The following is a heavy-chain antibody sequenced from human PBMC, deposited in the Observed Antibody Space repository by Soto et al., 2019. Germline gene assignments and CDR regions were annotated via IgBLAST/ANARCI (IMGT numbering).Heavy chain of an antibody. V-gene: IGHV3-48*01. CDR3: ARDWAYAFDI. Sequence: ESGGGLVQPGGSLRLSCAASGFTFSIYTMNWVRQAPGKGLEWISYIRSSSNTVSYADSVKGRFTISADNAKSSLYLQMNSLRAEDTAVYYCARDWAYAFDIWGQGTMVTVSS. J-gene: IGHJ3*02. CDR2: IRSSSNTV. CDR1: GFTFSIYT. D-gene: IGHD3-16*01.